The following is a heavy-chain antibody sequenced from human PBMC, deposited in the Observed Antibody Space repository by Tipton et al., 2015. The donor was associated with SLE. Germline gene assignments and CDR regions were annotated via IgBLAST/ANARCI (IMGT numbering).Heavy chain of an antibody. J-gene: IGHJ4*02. CDR3: ARQDLGRAATLTFDI. D-gene: IGHD6-25*01. Sequence: TLSLTCHVAGGRLRNSPYYWAWIRQPRGKRLEWIGSVFDTGYTAYNPSLEGRMSISVDTSNNEFSLKLSSVTAADTAVYFCARQDLGRAATLTFDIWGLGTLVTVSS. CDR2: VFDTGYT. V-gene: IGHV4-39*01. CDR1: GGRLRNSPYY.